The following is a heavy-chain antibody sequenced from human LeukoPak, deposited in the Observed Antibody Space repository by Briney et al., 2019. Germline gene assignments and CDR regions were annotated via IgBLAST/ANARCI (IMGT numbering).Heavy chain of an antibody. V-gene: IGHV1-46*01. J-gene: IGHJ5*02. CDR1: GYTFTSYY. CDR2: INPSGGST. Sequence: ASVKVSCKASGYTFTSYYMHWVRQAPGQGLEWMGIINPSGGSTSYAQKFQGRVTMTRDMSTSTVYMELSSLRSEDTAVYYCARAGLAGYSSGVFDPWGQGTLVTVSS. D-gene: IGHD6-19*01. CDR3: ARAGLAGYSSGVFDP.